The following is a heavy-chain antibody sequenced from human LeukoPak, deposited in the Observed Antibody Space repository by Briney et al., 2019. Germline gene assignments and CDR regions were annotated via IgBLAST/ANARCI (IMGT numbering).Heavy chain of an antibody. CDR3: TRDLGGATWGEWNY. V-gene: IGHV3-21*01. CDR1: GFTFSTYT. J-gene: IGHJ4*02. D-gene: IGHD1-26*01. CDR2: ISSGSSYI. Sequence: PGGSLRLSCAASGFTFSTYTMNWVRQAPGKGLEWVSSISSGSSYIYYADSVKGRFTISRDNAKNSLNLQMNSLRAEDTAVYYCTRDLGGATWGEWNYWGQGTLVTVSS.